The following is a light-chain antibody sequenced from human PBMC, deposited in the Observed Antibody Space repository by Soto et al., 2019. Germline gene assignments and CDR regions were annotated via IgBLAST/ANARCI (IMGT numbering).Light chain of an antibody. CDR1: NIGSKS. J-gene: IGLJ2*01. CDR2: YDS. Sequence: SYELTQPPSVSVAPGKTARIPCGGNNIGSKSVHWYQQKPGQAPVLVIYYDSDRPSGIPERFSGSNSGNTATLTISRVEAGDEADYYCQVWDSSGDHSPFGGGTKLTVL. V-gene: IGLV3-21*04. CDR3: QVWDSSGDHSP.